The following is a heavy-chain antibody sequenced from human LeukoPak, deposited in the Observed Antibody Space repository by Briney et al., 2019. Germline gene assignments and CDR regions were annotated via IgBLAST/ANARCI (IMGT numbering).Heavy chain of an antibody. D-gene: IGHD2-2*01. CDR2: VIPIFGTA. V-gene: IGHV1-69*13. CDR3: ARRGCSSTSCSFDY. CDR1: GGTFSSYA. J-gene: IGHJ4*02. Sequence: GASVKVSCKASGGTFSSYAISWVRQAPGQGLEWMGGVIPIFGTANYAQKFQGRVTITADESTSTAYMELSSLRSEDTAVYYCARRGCSSTSCSFDYWGQGTLVTVSS.